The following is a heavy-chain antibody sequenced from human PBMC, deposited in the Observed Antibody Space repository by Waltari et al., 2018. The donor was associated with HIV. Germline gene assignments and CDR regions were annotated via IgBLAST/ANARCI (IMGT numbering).Heavy chain of an antibody. CDR3: AKGIARGAGLYYYGMDD. D-gene: IGHD6-13*01. V-gene: IGHV3-23*01. J-gene: IGHJ6*02. CDR1: GCVFKNFV. Sequence: EVQLLESGGGLARPGGSLRLSCTGSGCVFKNFVLSWVRQAPGKGLEWGSAMRGSGGGTYYADSVQGRFTISRDGSENTLYLQMNSLRAEDTAVYYCAKGIARGAGLYYYGMDDWGQGTTVTVSS. CDR2: MRGSGGGT.